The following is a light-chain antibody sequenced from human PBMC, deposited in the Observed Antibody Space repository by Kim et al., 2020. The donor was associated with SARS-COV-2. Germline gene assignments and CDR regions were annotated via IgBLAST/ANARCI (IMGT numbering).Light chain of an antibody. J-gene: IGLJ3*02. CDR1: SGHSSYA. V-gene: IGLV4-69*01. Sequence: GASVKLACTLSSGHSSYAIAWHQQQPEKGPRYLMKLNSDGSHSKGDGIPDRFSGSSSGAERYLTISSLQSEDEADYYCQTWGTGMVFGGGTQLTVL. CDR2: LNSDGSH. CDR3: QTWGTGMV.